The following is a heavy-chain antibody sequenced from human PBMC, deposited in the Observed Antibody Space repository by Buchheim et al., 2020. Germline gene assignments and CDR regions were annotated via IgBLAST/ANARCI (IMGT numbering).Heavy chain of an antibody. CDR3: ARDSNIQGEQWLFGGASYYYYYGMDV. J-gene: IGHJ6*02. Sequence: QVQLVESGGGVVQPGRSLRLSCAASGFTFSSYGMHWVRQAPGKGLEWVAVIWYDGSNKYYADSVKGRFTISRDNSKNTLYLQMNSLRAEDTAVYYCARDSNIQGEQWLFGGASYYYYYGMDVWGQGTT. CDR1: GFTFSSYG. CDR2: IWYDGSNK. D-gene: IGHD6-19*01. V-gene: IGHV3-33*01.